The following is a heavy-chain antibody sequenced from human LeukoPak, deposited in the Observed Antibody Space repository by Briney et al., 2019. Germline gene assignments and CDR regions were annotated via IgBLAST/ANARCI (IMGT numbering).Heavy chain of an antibody. Sequence: SETLSLTCTVSGGSISSYYWSWIRQPAGKGLEWIGRIYTSGSTNYNPSLKSRVTMSVDTSKNQFSLKLSSVTAADTAVYYCARGPGYSGSTVRWRYYYGMDVWGQGTTVTVSS. J-gene: IGHJ6*02. CDR2: IYTSGST. V-gene: IGHV4-4*07. CDR3: ARGPGYSGSTVRWRYYYGMDV. CDR1: GGSISSYY. D-gene: IGHD5-12*01.